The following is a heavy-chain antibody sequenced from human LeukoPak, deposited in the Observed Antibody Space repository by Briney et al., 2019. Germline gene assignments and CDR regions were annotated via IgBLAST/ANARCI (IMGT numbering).Heavy chain of an antibody. J-gene: IGHJ6*02. CDR1: GYTFTGYY. CDR2: INPNSGGT. V-gene: IGHV1-2*02. D-gene: IGHD3-10*01. Sequence: ASVKVSCKASGYTFTGYYIHWVRQAPGQGLEWMGWINPNSGGTNYAQKFQGRVTMTRDTSISTAYMELSRLRSDDTAVYYCARVEIGYGSGSYPEELGIDVWGQGTTVTVSS. CDR3: ARVEIGYGSGSYPEELGIDV.